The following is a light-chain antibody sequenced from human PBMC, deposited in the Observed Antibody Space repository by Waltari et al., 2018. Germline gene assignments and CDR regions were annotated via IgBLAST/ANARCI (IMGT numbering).Light chain of an antibody. CDR1: SSNIGHHY. CDR2: DNN. V-gene: IGLV1-51*01. Sequence: QSVLTQPPSVSAAPGQKVTISCSGSSSNIGHHYVSWYQQFPGTAPKLLIYDNNKRPSGIPDRFSGSKSGSSATLGITGLQTGDEADYYCGTWDNSLSVAVFGGGTKLTVL. CDR3: GTWDNSLSVAV. J-gene: IGLJ2*01.